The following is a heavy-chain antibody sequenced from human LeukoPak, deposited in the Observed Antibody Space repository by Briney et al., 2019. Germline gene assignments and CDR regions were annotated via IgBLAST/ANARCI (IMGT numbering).Heavy chain of an antibody. J-gene: IGHJ6*03. Sequence: SETLSLTCTVSGGSISSSSYYWGWIRQPPGTGLEWIGSIYYSGSTYYNPSLESRVTISVDTSKNQFSLKLSSVTAADTAVYYCARVGYYYYYMDVWGKGTTVTVSS. CDR3: ARVGYYYYYMDV. CDR1: GGSISSSSYY. CDR2: IYYSGST. D-gene: IGHD3-16*01. V-gene: IGHV4-39*07.